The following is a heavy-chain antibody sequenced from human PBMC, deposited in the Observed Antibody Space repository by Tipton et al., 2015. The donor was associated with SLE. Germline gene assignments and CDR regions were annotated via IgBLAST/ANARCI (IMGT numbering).Heavy chain of an antibody. CDR2: IYYSGST. V-gene: IGHV4-59*11. Sequence: TLSLTCTVSGGSISSHYWSWFRQPPGKGLEWIGYIYYSGSTNYNPSLKSRVTISVDTSKNQFSLKLSSVTAADTAVYYCARARVAADRLYYFDYWGQGTLVTVSS. D-gene: IGHD6-25*01. CDR3: ARARVAADRLYYFDY. J-gene: IGHJ4*02. CDR1: GGSISSHY.